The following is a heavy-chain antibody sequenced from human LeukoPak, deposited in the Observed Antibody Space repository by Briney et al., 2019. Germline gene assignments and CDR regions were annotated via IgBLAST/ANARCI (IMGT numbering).Heavy chain of an antibody. D-gene: IGHD1-26*01. V-gene: IGHV1-69*05. CDR1: GGTFSSYA. CDR2: IIPTFGTA. CDR3: AFRGGATSGTFDP. J-gene: IGHJ5*02. Sequence: SVQVSCKASGGTFSSYAISWVRQAPGQGLEWMGGIIPTFGTANYAQKFQGRVTITTDESTSTAYMELSSLRSEDTAVYYCAFRGGATSGTFDPWGQGTLVTVSS.